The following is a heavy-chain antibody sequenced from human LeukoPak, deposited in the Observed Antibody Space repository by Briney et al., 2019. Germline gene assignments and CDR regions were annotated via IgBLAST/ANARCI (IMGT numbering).Heavy chain of an antibody. V-gene: IGHV3-11*04. CDR1: GFTFSDYY. Sequence: PGGSLRLSCAASGFTFSDYYMSWIRQAPGKGLEWVSYISSSGSTIYYEDSVKGRFTIYRNNAKNTLYLQMNSQRAEDTAVYYCSKDAGTRVIYMDVWGKRTTVTVSS. CDR3: SKDAGTRVIYMDV. D-gene: IGHD6-13*01. CDR2: ISSSGSTI. J-gene: IGHJ6*03.